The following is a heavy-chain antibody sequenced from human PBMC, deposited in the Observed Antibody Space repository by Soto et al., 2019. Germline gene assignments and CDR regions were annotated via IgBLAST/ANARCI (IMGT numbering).Heavy chain of an antibody. J-gene: IGHJ3*02. CDR2: IYYSGST. CDR1: GGSISSYY. D-gene: IGHD3-22*01. Sequence: SETLSLTWTVSGGSISSYYWSWIRQPPGKGLEWIGYIYYSGSTNYNPSLKSRVTISVDTSKNQFSLKLSSVTAADTAVYYCASASSGYLADAFDIWGQGTMVTVSS. CDR3: ASASSGYLADAFDI. V-gene: IGHV4-59*01.